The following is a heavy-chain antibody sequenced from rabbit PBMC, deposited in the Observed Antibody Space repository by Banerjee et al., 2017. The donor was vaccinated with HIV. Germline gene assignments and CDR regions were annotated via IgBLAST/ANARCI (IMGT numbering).Heavy chain of an antibody. CDR3: ATYAGDGGGYDF. CDR1: GFSFSNKAV. V-gene: IGHV1S45*01. Sequence: QEQLVESGGGLVKPGASLTLTCKASGFSFSNKAVLCWVRQAPGKGLEWIACIWTGDGDTYYASWVNGRFTISKISATTVTLQMTSLTAADTATYFCATYAGDGGGYDFWGPGTLVTVS. CDR2: IWTGDGDT. D-gene: IGHD4-2*01. J-gene: IGHJ4*01.